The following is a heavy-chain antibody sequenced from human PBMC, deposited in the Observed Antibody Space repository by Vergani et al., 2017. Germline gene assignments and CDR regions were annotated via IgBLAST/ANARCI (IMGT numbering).Heavy chain of an antibody. Sequence: QVTLKESGPVLVKPTETLTLTCTVSGFSLSNARMGVSWIRQPPGKALEWLAHIFSNDEKSYSTSLKSRLTISKDTAKSQVVLTMTNIDPVDTATYYCARISLARYSSGWTDFDYWGQGTLVTVSS. CDR2: IFSNDEK. CDR1: GFSLSNARMG. J-gene: IGHJ4*02. V-gene: IGHV2-26*01. D-gene: IGHD6-19*01. CDR3: ARISLARYSSGWTDFDY.